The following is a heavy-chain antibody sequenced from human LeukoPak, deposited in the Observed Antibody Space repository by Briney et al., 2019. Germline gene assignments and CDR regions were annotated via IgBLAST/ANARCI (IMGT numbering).Heavy chain of an antibody. CDR1: GYSMSSGYY. Sequence: SETLSLTCTVSGYSMSSGYYWGWIRQPAGKGLEWIGRFYSSGNNNYNPSLRSRVTMSADTSKNQFSLELTSVTAADTAVYYCARERHIASDSFNIWGPGTLVTVSS. D-gene: IGHD2-21*01. V-gene: IGHV4-38-2*02. J-gene: IGHJ3*02. CDR2: FYSSGNN. CDR3: ARERHIASDSFNI.